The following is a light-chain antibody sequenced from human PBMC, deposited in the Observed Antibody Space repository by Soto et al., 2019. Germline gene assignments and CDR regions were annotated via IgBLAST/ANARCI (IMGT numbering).Light chain of an antibody. CDR3: QKYNSAPPGT. CDR2: GAS. CDR1: QSISSW. J-gene: IGKJ1*01. V-gene: IGKV1-5*01. Sequence: DIQMTQSPSTLSASVGDRVTITCRASQSISSWLAWYQQKPGKAPKLLIYGASSLESGVPSRFSGSGSGTDFTLIISSLQPEDVATYYCQKYNSAPPGTFGQGTKVDIK.